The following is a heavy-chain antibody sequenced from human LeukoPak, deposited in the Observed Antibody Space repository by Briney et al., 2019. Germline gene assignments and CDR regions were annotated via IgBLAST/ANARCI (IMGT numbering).Heavy chain of an antibody. Sequence: GGSLRLSCAASGFTFSSYEMNWVRQAPGKGLEWVSYISSSGSTIYYADSVKGRFTISRDNAKNSLYLQMNSLRAEDTAVYYCARTYYYDSSGFFDYWGQGTLVTVS. CDR2: ISSSGSTI. D-gene: IGHD3-22*01. J-gene: IGHJ4*02. V-gene: IGHV3-48*03. CDR1: GFTFSSYE. CDR3: ARTYYYDSSGFFDY.